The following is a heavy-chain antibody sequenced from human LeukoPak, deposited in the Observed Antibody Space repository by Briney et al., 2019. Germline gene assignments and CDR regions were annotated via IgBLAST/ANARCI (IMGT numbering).Heavy chain of an antibody. CDR2: IKQDGSEK. D-gene: IGHD6-19*01. Sequence: AGGPLRLSCAASGFSFSSFWMAWVRQAPEKGLEWVANIKQDGSEKYYVDSVKGRFTISRDNAKNSVSLQMNSLRAEDTAVYYCARDGGGWTYFDYWGQGTPVTVSS. CDR1: GFSFSSFW. CDR3: ARDGGGWTYFDY. V-gene: IGHV3-7*04. J-gene: IGHJ4*02.